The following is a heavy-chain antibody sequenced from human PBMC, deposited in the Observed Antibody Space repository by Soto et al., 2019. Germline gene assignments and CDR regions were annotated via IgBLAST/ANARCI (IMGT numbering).Heavy chain of an antibody. Sequence: PSETLSLTCTVSGGSISSSSYYWGWIRQPPGKGLEWIGSIYYSGSTYYSPSFQGQVTISADKSISTAYLQWSSLKASDTAMYYCARHREQWLVLVGDAFDIWGQGTMVTVSS. D-gene: IGHD6-19*01. J-gene: IGHJ3*02. CDR1: GGSISSSSYY. CDR3: ARHREQWLVLVGDAFDI. CDR2: IYYSGST. V-gene: IGHV4-39*07.